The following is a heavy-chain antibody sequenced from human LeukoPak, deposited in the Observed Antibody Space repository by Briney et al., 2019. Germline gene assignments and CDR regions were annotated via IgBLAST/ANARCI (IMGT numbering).Heavy chain of an antibody. CDR1: GFTFSRYW. D-gene: IGHD5-24*01. CDR3: ARDLNGYKYFDY. Sequence: GGSLRLSCAVSGFTFSRYWMNWVRQAPGKGLEWVANIKEDGSEKYYVDSVKGRFTLSRDNTKNSLYLQMNSLRAEDTAVYYCARDLNGYKYFDYWGQGTLVTVSS. V-gene: IGHV3-7*01. CDR2: IKEDGSEK. J-gene: IGHJ4*02.